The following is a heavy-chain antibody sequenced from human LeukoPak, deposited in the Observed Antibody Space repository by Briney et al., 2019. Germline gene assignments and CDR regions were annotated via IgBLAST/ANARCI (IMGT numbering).Heavy chain of an antibody. CDR1: GFTFSSYS. V-gene: IGHV3-21*01. CDR3: AREWELRRQWCFDY. J-gene: IGHJ4*02. D-gene: IGHD1-26*01. Sequence: PGGSLRLSCAASGFTFSSYSMNWVRQAPGKGLEWVSSISSSSSYIYYADSVKGRFTISRDNAKNSLYLQMNSLRAEDTAVYYCAREWELRRQWCFDYWGQGTLVTVSS. CDR2: ISSSSSYI.